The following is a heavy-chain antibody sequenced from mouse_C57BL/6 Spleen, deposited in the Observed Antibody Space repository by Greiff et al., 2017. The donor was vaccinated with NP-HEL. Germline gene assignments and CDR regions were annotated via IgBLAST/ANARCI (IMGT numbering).Heavy chain of an antibody. J-gene: IGHJ2*01. CDR1: GYTFTSYG. D-gene: IGHD1-1*01. Sequence: VKLVESGAELARPGASVKLSCKASGYTFTSYGISWVKQRTGQGLEWIGEIYPRSGNTYYNEKFKGKATLTADKSSSTAYMELRSLTSEDSAVYFCARFYCSSYWFDYWGQGTTLTVSS. V-gene: IGHV1-81*01. CDR3: ARFYCSSYWFDY. CDR2: IYPRSGNT.